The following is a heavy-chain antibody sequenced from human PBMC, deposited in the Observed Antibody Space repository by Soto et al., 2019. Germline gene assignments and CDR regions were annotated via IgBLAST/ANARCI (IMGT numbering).Heavy chain of an antibody. Sequence: EVQLVESGGGLVQPGGSLRLSCAASGFTFSTYWMSWVRQAPGKGLEWVANIKQEGSERYLVDSVKGRFTISRDNAKNSLYLQMNSLRADDTAVYYCARVQSLAGDYWGQGTLVTVSS. J-gene: IGHJ4*02. V-gene: IGHV3-7*01. D-gene: IGHD7-27*01. CDR1: GFTFSTYW. CDR3: ARVQSLAGDY. CDR2: IKQEGSER.